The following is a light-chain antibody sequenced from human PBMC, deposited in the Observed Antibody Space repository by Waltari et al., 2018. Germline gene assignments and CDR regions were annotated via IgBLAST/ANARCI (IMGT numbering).Light chain of an antibody. V-gene: IGLV2-14*03. CDR2: DVT. J-gene: IGLJ2*01. CDR1: TTDLGTYEY. Sequence: QSALTQPASVSGSLGQSVTISCTGSTTDLGTYEYVSWYQHHPGKAPKLIIFDVTNRPSGISTRSSGSKSGDTASLTISALQAEDEADYHCSSYATASALMVFGGGTRLTVL. CDR3: SSYATASALMV.